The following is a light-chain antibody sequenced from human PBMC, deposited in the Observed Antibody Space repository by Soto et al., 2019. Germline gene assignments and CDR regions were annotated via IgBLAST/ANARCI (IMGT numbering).Light chain of an antibody. J-gene: IGLJ1*01. CDR1: RSNIGAGYD. CDR2: SFN. Sequence: QCVRTRPASVSGAEGQTGTISCTGSRSNIGAGYDIHWYQFLPGTAPKLLLYSFNKRPSGIPDRFSGSKSGTSASLAITGLQPEDEADYSCQSYDDSLSGSGVFGTGTKVTVL. V-gene: IGLV1-40*01. CDR3: QSYDDSLSGSGV.